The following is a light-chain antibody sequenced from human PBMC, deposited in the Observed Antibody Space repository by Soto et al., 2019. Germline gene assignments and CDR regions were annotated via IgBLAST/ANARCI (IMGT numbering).Light chain of an antibody. CDR3: CSYAGTYTFVV. V-gene: IGLV2-11*01. J-gene: IGLJ2*01. CDR2: DVN. Sequence: QSALTQPRSVSGSPGQSVTISCTGTSSDVGGYNCVSWYQKHPGKAPKLMIYDVNKRPSGVPDRFSGSKSGNTASLTISGLQTEDEADYYCCSYAGTYTFVVFGGGTKLTV. CDR1: SSDVGGYNC.